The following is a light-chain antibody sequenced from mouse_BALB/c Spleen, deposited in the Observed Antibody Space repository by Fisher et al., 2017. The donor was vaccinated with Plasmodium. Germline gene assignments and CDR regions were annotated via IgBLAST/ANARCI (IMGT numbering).Light chain of an antibody. CDR1: QSISNH. CDR3: QQSNGWPLT. J-gene: IGKJ5*01. V-gene: IGKV5-45*01. Sequence: DIVITQTPATLSVTPGDRVSLSCRASQSISNHLHWYQQKSHESPRLLITYASQSISGIPSRFSGSGSGTDFTLSINSVETEDFGMYFCQQSNGWPLTFGAGTKLELK. CDR2: YAS.